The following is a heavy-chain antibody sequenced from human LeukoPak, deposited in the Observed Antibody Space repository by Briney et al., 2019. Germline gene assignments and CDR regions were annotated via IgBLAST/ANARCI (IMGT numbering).Heavy chain of an antibody. CDR2: ISYDGSNK. Sequence: PGGSLRLSCAASGFTFSSYAMHWVRQAPGKGLGWVAVISYDGSNKYYADSVKGRFTISRDNSKNTLYLQMNSLRAEDTAVTYCANVYGDSLGVNAFDIWGQGTMVTVSS. CDR3: ANVYGDSLGVNAFDI. J-gene: IGHJ3*02. D-gene: IGHD4-17*01. V-gene: IGHV3-30*04. CDR1: GFTFSSYA.